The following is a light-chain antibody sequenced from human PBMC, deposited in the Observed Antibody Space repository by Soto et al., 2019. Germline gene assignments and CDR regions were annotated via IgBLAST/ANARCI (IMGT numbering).Light chain of an antibody. J-gene: IGKJ2*01. V-gene: IGKV1-5*03. CDR3: KQYNNHHT. CDR2: KAS. CDR1: QSINSW. Sequence: DIHMTQSPSTLSALVGDRVTITCRASQSINSWLAWYQQKPGKAPKLLIQKASSLESGVPSRLSGSGSGTEFTLTISSLQPEDFATYCCKQYNNHHTFGQ.